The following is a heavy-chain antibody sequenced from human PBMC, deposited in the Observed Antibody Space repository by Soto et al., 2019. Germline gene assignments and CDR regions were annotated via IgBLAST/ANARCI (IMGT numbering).Heavy chain of an antibody. CDR1: GGSVSSGSYY. CDR3: ARDYYYGSSGYYYVPWFDP. D-gene: IGHD3-22*01. CDR2: IYYSGST. J-gene: IGHJ5*02. Sequence: SETLSLTCTVSGGSVSSGSYYWSWIRQPPGKGLEWIGYIYYSGSTNYNPSLKSRVTISVDTSKNQFSLKLSSVTAADTAVYYCARDYYYGSSGYYYVPWFDPWGQGTLVTVSS. V-gene: IGHV4-61*01.